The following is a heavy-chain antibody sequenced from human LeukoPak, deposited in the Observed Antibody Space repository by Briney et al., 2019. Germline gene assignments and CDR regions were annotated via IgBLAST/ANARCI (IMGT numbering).Heavy chain of an antibody. J-gene: IGHJ4*02. CDR1: GFTFSSYA. V-gene: IGHV3-23*01. CDR3: ARDLAVS. Sequence: PGGSLRLSCAASGFTFSSYAMSWVRQAPGKGLEWVSAISGSGGSTYSADSVKGRFTISRDNSKNTLFLQMTSLRADDTAVYYCARDLAVSWGQGTLVTVSS. CDR2: ISGSGGST.